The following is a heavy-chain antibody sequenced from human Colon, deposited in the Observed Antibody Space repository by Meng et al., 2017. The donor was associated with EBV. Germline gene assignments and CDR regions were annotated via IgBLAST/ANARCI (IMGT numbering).Heavy chain of an antibody. CDR3: ARGELLWDY. Sequence: QVQLQGSGSGLVKASQCLSLTCTVSGDSISRCEYFWSWIRQPPGKGLEWIGYMDYRGSTFYNPSLRSRVTISVDTSKNQFSLKLSSVIAADTAVYFCARGELLWDYWGQGTLVTVSS. CDR2: MDYRGST. J-gene: IGHJ4*02. D-gene: IGHD2-2*01. V-gene: IGHV4-30-4*01. CDR1: GDSISRCEYF.